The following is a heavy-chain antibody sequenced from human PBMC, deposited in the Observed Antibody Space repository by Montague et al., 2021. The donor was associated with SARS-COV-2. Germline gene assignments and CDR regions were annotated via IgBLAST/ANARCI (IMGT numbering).Heavy chain of an antibody. V-gene: IGHV4-34*01. CDR1: GGSFSGYY. CDR2: INHSGST. CDR3: ARGSSFVTIFGVVITDPRFDY. D-gene: IGHD3-3*01. Sequence: SETLSLTCAVYGGSFSGYYWSWIRQPPGKGLEWIGEINHSGSTNXNPSLKSRVTISVDTSKNQFSLKLSSVTAADTAVYYCARGSSFVTIFGVVITDPRFDYWGQGTLVTVSS. J-gene: IGHJ4*02.